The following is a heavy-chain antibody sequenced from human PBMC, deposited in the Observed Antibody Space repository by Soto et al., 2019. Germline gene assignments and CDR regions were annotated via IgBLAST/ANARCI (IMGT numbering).Heavy chain of an antibody. CDR3: ARVGEVGAPDY. CDR1: GFTFSSYG. D-gene: IGHD1-26*01. Sequence: QVQLVESGGGVVQPGRSLRLSCAASGFTFSSYGMHWVRQARGKGLEWVAVIWYDGSNKYYADSVKGRFTISRDNSKNTLYLQMNSLRAEDTAVYYCARVGEVGAPDYWGQGTLVTVSS. V-gene: IGHV3-33*01. CDR2: IWYDGSNK. J-gene: IGHJ4*02.